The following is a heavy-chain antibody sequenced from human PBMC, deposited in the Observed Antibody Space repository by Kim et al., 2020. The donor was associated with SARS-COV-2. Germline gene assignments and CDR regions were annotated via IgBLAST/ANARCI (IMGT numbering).Heavy chain of an antibody. D-gene: IGHD3-22*01. J-gene: IGHJ4*02. V-gene: IGHV4-59*13. CDR2: ISYSGST. CDR1: GGSISDYH. CDR3: ARAHYYESSGFDY. Sequence: SETLSLTCSVSGGSISDYHWSWIRQPPEKGLEWIGYISYSGSTRYNPSLKSRVTLSVDTSKNQFSLELTSVTAADTAVYYCARAHYYESSGFDYWGQGTLVTVSS.